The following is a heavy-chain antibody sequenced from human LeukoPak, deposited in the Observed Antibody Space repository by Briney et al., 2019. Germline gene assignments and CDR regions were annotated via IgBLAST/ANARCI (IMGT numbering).Heavy chain of an antibody. J-gene: IGHJ5*02. CDR1: GYSISSGYY. V-gene: IGHV4-38-2*02. CDR3: ARESLTWLQSRTSWFDP. D-gene: IGHD5-24*01. CDR2: IYYSGST. Sequence: SETLSLTCTVSGYSISSGYYWGWIRQPPGKGLEWIGTIYYSGSTYYNLSLKGRVTISVDSSKNQFSLRLSFVTAADTAVYYCARESLTWLQSRTSWFDPWGQGTLVTVSS.